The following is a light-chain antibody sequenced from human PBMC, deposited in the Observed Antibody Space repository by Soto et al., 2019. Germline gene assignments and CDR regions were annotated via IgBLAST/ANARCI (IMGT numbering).Light chain of an antibody. Sequence: QSVLTQPASVSGSPGQSITISCTGTSRDVGGYNYVSWYQQHPGKAPKVMIYEATKRPSGVSNRFSGSKSGNTASLTISGLQAEDEADYYCCAYAGSGAVVFGGGTKLTVL. CDR3: CAYAGSGAVV. CDR2: EAT. V-gene: IGLV2-23*01. J-gene: IGLJ3*02. CDR1: SRDVGGYNY.